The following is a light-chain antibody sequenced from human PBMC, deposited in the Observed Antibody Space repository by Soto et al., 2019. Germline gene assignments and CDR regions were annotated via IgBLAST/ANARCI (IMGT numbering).Light chain of an antibody. V-gene: IGKV1-5*03. CDR2: KAS. CDR1: QSISSW. J-gene: IGKJ1*01. Sequence: DIQMTQSPSTLSASVGDRVTITCRASQSISSWLAWYQQKPGKAPKLLIYKASSLESGVPSRFSGSGSGTECTLTISSLQPDDLATYSCQQYNSYSPWTFGQGTKVEIK. CDR3: QQYNSYSPWT.